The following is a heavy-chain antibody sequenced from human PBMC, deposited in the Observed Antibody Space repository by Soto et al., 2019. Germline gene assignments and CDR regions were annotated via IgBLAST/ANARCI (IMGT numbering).Heavy chain of an antibody. V-gene: IGHV3-21*01. CDR1: VFTFSSYS. D-gene: IGHD6-13*01. CDR2: IRSSSSYI. Sequence: GGSLRLSCASSVFTFSSYSMNCVRHSPGKWLEWVSSIRSSSSYIYYADSVKGRFTISRDNAKNSLYLQMNSLRAEDTAVYYCARDRGIAAHTRIVGSYGMDVWGQGTTVTVSS. J-gene: IGHJ6*02. CDR3: ARDRGIAAHTRIVGSYGMDV.